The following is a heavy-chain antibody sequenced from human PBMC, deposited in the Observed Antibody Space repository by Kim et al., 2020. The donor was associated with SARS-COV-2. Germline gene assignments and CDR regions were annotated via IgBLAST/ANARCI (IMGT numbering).Heavy chain of an antibody. CDR2: ISSSSSYI. V-gene: IGHV3-21*01. CDR3: ARDLGVRIAAAGTFYYYGMDV. D-gene: IGHD6-13*01. CDR1: GFTFSSYS. Sequence: GGSLRLSCAASGFTFSSYSMNWVRQAPGKGLEWVSSISSSSSYIYYADSLKGRFTISRDNAKNSLYLQMNSLRAEDTSVYYCARDLGVRIAAAGTFYYYGMDVWGQGTTVTVSS. J-gene: IGHJ6*02.